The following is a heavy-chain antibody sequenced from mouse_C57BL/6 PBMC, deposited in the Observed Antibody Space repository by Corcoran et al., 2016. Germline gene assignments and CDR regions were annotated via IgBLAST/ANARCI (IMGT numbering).Heavy chain of an antibody. Sequence: QIQLVQSGPELKKPGETVKISCKASGYTFTTYGMSWVKQAPGKGLKWMGWINTYSGVPTYADDFKGRFAFSLETSASTAYLQINNLKNEDTATYFCARGKTAQASYYFDYWGQGTTLTVSS. CDR2: INTYSGVP. CDR3: ARGKTAQASYYFDY. CDR1: GYTFTTYG. J-gene: IGHJ2*01. V-gene: IGHV9-3*01. D-gene: IGHD3-2*02.